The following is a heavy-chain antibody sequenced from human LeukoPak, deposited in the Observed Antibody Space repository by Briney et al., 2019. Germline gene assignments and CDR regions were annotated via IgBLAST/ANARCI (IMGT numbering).Heavy chain of an antibody. V-gene: IGHV3-7*01. CDR1: GFTFSSYW. Sequence: PGGSLRLSCAASGFTFSSYWMSWVRQAPGKGLEWVANIKQDGSEKYYVDSVKGRFTISRDNAKNSLYLQMNSLRAEDTAVYYCAREGKGSSWYLGLDYYYYGMDVWGQGTTVTVSS. D-gene: IGHD6-13*01. CDR3: AREGKGSSWYLGLDYYYYGMDV. J-gene: IGHJ6*02. CDR2: IKQDGSEK.